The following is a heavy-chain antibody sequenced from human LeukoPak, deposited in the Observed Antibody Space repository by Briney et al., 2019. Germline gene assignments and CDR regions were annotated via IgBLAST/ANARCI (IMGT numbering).Heavy chain of an antibody. J-gene: IGHJ4*02. Sequence: GGSLRLSCAASGFTFSSYSMNWVRQAPRKGLEWVSYISSSSSTIYYADSVKGRFTISRDNAKNSLYLQMNSLRAEDTAVYYCARDSVGATGGLIYFDYWGQGTLVTVSS. D-gene: IGHD1-26*01. CDR3: ARDSVGATGGLIYFDY. CDR2: ISSSSSTI. CDR1: GFTFSSYS. V-gene: IGHV3-48*01.